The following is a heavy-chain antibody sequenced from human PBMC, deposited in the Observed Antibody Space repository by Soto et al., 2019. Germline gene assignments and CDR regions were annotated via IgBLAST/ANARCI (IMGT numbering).Heavy chain of an antibody. Sequence: SETLSLTCAVYGGSFGGYYWSWISQPPGKGLEWIGEINHSGSTNYNPSLKSRVTISVDTSKNQFSLKLSSVTAADTAVYYCARGREAMVYYYYYYGMDVWGQGTTVTVSS. CDR1: GGSFGGYY. CDR2: INHSGST. CDR3: ARGREAMVYYYYYYGMDV. D-gene: IGHD5-18*01. J-gene: IGHJ6*02. V-gene: IGHV4-34*01.